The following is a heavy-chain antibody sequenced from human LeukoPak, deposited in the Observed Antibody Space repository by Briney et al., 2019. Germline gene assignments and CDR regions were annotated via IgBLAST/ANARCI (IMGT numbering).Heavy chain of an antibody. J-gene: IGHJ4*02. D-gene: IGHD1-7*01. CDR3: ARAGNYDYFGY. CDR2: IGTAGDT. V-gene: IGHV3-13*01. CDR1: GFTFSSYD. Sequence: GGSLRLSCAASGFTFSSYDMHWVRQATGKGLEWVPAIGTAGDTYYPGSVKGRFTISRENAKNSLYLQMNSLRAGDTAVYYCARAGNYDYFGYWGQGTLVTVSS.